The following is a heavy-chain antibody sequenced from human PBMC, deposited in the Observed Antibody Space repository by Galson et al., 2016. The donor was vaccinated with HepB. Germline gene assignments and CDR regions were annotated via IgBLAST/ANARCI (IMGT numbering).Heavy chain of an antibody. CDR1: GGTFSNNA. Sequence: SVKVSCKVSGGTFSNNAITWVRQAPGKGLEWMGGLIPTFVVANYAQNFLGRLAITADMSTNTAYLELSRLTSEDTAVYYCARGKEVATNFQLVGHYDLDVWGQGTTVSVS. D-gene: IGHD5-24*01. CDR3: ARGKEVATNFQLVGHYDLDV. CDR2: LIPTFVVA. J-gene: IGHJ6*02. V-gene: IGHV1-69*10.